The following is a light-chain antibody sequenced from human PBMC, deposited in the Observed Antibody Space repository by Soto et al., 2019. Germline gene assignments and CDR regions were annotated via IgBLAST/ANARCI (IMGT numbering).Light chain of an antibody. Sequence: QSVLTQPASVSGSPGQSITISCAGTGSDVGAYNLVSWYQQHPGKAPKPIICEVNTRPSGISNRFSGSKSGDTASLTISGLQADYEADYFCCSYAGTVAHVFGTRTEVTDL. V-gene: IGLV2-23*02. CDR2: EVN. CDR1: GSDVGAYNL. CDR3: CSYAGTVAHV. J-gene: IGLJ1*01.